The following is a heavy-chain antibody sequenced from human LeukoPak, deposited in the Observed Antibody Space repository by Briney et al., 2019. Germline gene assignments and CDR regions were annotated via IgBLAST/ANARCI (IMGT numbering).Heavy chain of an antibody. V-gene: IGHV3-9*01. CDR3: AKARDGLIGDAFGI. Sequence: GGSLRLSCAASGFTFDDYAMHWVRQAPGKGLEWVSGISWNSGSIGYADSVKGRFTISRDNAKNSLYLQMNSLRAEDTALYYCAKARDGLIGDAFGIWGQGTMVTVSS. CDR1: GFTFDDYA. CDR2: ISWNSGSI. D-gene: IGHD5-24*01. J-gene: IGHJ3*02.